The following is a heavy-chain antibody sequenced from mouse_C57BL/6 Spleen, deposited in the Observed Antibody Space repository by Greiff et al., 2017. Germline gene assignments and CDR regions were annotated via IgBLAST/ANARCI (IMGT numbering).Heavy chain of an antibody. Sequence: EVQLQQSGPELVKPGASVKISCKASGYTFTDYYMNWVKQSHGKSLEWIGDIKPNNGGTSYNHKFKGKATLTVDKSSSTAYMELRSLTSEDSAVNYCAGGRVWDYSYAMDYWGQGTSVTVSS. D-gene: IGHD2-12*01. CDR1: GYTFTDYY. CDR2: IKPNNGGT. J-gene: IGHJ4*01. V-gene: IGHV1-26*01. CDR3: AGGRVWDYSYAMDY.